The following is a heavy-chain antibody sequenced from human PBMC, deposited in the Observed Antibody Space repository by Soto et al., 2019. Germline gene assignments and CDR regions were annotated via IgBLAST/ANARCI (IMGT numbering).Heavy chain of an antibody. J-gene: IGHJ2*01. V-gene: IGHV1-3*01. CDR2: INAGNGNT. Sequence: ASVKVSCKASGYTFTNYGIHWVRQAPGQRLERMGWINAGNGNTKYSQNFQGRVTITRDTSASTAYMELSSLRSEDTAVFYCARSGYSSGWYHWYFDLWGRGTLVTVSS. CDR3: ARSGYSSGWYHWYFDL. D-gene: IGHD6-19*01. CDR1: GYTFTNYG.